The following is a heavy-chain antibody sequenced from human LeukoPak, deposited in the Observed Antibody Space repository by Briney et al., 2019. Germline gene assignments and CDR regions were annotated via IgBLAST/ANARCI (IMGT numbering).Heavy chain of an antibody. J-gene: IGHJ6*03. CDR1: GGSFSGYY. V-gene: IGHV4-34*01. CDR3: ARGRKVGSYYYYYYMDV. Sequence: SETLSLTCAVYGGSFSGYYWSWIRQPPGKGLEWIGEINHSGSTNYNPSLKSRVTISVDTSKNQFSLKLSSVTAADTAVYYCARGRKVGSYYYYYYMDVRGKGTTVTVSS. CDR2: INHSGST. D-gene: IGHD1-26*01.